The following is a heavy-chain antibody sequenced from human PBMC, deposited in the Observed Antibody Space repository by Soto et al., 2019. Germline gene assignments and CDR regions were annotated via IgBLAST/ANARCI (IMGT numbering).Heavy chain of an antibody. CDR2: INHTGST. V-gene: IGHV4-34*01. CDR1: GGSFSGYY. Sequence: QVQLQQWGAGLLKPSEALSLTCAVYGGSFSGYYWSWIRQPPGKGLEWIGYINHTGSTNYNPCLKSRVTISVDTSKNQFSLQLSSVTAADTAVYFCARSYGGNVFDYWGQGTLVTVSS. D-gene: IGHD4-17*01. J-gene: IGHJ4*02. CDR3: ARSYGGNVFDY.